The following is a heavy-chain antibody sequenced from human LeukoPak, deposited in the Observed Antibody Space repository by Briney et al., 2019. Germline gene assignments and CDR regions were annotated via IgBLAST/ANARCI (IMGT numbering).Heavy chain of an antibody. Sequence: GGSLRLSCAASGFTFSSYGMSWVRQAPGKGLEWVSYISSSGSTIYYADSVKGRFTISRDNAKNSLYLQMNSLRAEDTAVYYCARPLRGYYDSSGFDYWGQGTLVTVSS. J-gene: IGHJ4*02. CDR1: GFTFSSYG. V-gene: IGHV3-48*04. CDR2: ISSSGSTI. CDR3: ARPLRGYYDSSGFDY. D-gene: IGHD3-22*01.